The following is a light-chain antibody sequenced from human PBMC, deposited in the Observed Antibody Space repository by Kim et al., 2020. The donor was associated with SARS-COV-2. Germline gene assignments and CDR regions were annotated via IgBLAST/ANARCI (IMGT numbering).Light chain of an antibody. CDR1: SLRSYY. CDR2: GKN. V-gene: IGLV3-19*01. CDR3: TSRDSSGNVV. J-gene: IGLJ2*01. Sequence: SSELTQDPAVSVAFGQTVRITCQGDSLRSYYASWYQQKPGQAPVLVIYGKNNRPSGIPDRFSGSSSGNTTSLTITGAQAGDEADYYCTSRDSSGNVVFGG.